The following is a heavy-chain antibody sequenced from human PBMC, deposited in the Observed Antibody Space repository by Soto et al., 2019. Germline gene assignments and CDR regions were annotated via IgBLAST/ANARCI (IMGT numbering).Heavy chain of an antibody. J-gene: IGHJ3*02. CDR3: ARHKLQSQVLWEEEDDPFDI. Sequence: QVQLQESGPGLVKPSQTLSLTCTVSGDSIKRGGYYWTWIRQHPGKGLEWIGYISYSGNTNYNPSLESRLSISLDTSKNQFSLRLSSVTAADTAMYYCARHKLQSQVLWEEEDDPFDIWGQGRMVTVSS. V-gene: IGHV4-31*03. CDR1: GDSIKRGGYY. CDR2: ISYSGNT. D-gene: IGHD2-2*01.